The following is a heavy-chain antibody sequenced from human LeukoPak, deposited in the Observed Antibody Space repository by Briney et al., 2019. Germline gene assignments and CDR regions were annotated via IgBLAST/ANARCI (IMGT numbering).Heavy chain of an antibody. V-gene: IGHV5-51*01. Sequence: GESLKISCKASGCTCSNYWIAWVRHLPGKGLEWMGTIYPGDSDTTYGPSFQGEVTISADKSINTAYLQWSRLKASDTAMYYCARTPTVAVMYAGHVDYWGQGTLVTVSS. J-gene: IGHJ4*02. CDR1: GCTCSNYW. CDR2: IYPGDSDT. CDR3: ARTPTVAVMYAGHVDY. D-gene: IGHD2-8*01.